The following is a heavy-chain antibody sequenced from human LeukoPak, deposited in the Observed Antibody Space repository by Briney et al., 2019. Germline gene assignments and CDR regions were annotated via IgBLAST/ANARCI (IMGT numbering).Heavy chain of an antibody. CDR2: IDPNSGGT. CDR1: GYTFTASGHY. Sequence: ASVKVSCKASGYTFTASGHYIHWVRRAPGQGLEWMGWIDPNSGGTNFAQKFQGRVTMTRDTSISTAYMELSRLRSDDTAVYYCARAAGHYDFWSGYYRPEEDYWGQGTLVTVSS. J-gene: IGHJ4*02. V-gene: IGHV1-2*02. CDR3: ARAAGHYDFWSGYYRPEEDY. D-gene: IGHD3-3*01.